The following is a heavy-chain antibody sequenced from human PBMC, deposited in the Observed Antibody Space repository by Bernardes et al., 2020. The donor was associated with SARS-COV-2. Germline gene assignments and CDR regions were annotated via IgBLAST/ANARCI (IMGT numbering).Heavy chain of an antibody. V-gene: IGHV3-74*03. CDR1: GFTVTVYW. D-gene: IGHD5-12*01. CDR3: AREEGYVLGLSYHYYGMDV. CDR2: VNSDGSRI. J-gene: IGHJ6*01. Sequence: SSRLYCAASGFTVTVYWLHWVRQAPGKGLVWVARVNSDGSRITYADSVKGRFTISRDNAKNTLYLQMNSLRAEDTAVYYCAREEGYVLGLSYHYYGMDVWGQGTTVTVSS.